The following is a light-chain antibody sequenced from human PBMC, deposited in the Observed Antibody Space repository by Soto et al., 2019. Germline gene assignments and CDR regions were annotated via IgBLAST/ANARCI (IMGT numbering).Light chain of an antibody. J-gene: IGLJ1*01. CDR2: QVT. V-gene: IGLV2-14*01. CDR1: SSDVGIYNY. Sequence: QSALTQPASVSGSPGQSITISCTGTSSDVGIYNYVSWYQQHPGKAPKLMIYQVTNRPSGVSNRFSGSKSGNTASLTISGLQAEYEADYYCSSYTGRTTYVFGNGTKVAVL. CDR3: SSYTGRTTYV.